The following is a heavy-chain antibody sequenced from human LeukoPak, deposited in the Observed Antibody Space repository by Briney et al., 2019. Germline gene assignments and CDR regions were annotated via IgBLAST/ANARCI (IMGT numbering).Heavy chain of an antibody. D-gene: IGHD5-12*01. CDR3: ARERCSGYDFGAGYFQCFGLDV. V-gene: IGHV1-69*04. Sequence: SSVKVSCKASGGTFTNSAVNCVRQAPGQGLEWMGRAIPLLDISNYAPEYQGRVTITTDKTTNTVNLEVNSLTSEDTAVYYCARERCSGYDFGAGYFQCFGLDVWGQGTTVTVS. CDR1: GGTFTNSA. CDR2: AIPLLDIS. J-gene: IGHJ6*02.